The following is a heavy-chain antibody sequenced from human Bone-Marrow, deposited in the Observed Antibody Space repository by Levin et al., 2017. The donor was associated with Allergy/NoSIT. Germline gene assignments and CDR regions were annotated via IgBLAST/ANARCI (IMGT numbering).Heavy chain of an antibody. V-gene: IGHV3-74*01. J-gene: IGHJ4*02. CDR2: INSDGTTT. CDR3: VRCDYSGL. Sequence: PGGSLRLSCVTSGFTFSRNWMHWVRQAPGKGLMWVSRINSDGTTTNYADAVKGRFTISRDNAKNTLYLQMNSLRAEDTGVYYCVRCDYSGLWGQGTPVTVSS. D-gene: IGHD5-12*01. CDR1: GFTFSRNW.